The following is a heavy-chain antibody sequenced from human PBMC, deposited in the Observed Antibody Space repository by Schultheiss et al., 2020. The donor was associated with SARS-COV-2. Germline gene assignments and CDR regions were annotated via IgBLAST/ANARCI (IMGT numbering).Heavy chain of an antibody. CDR3: ARTGRSPHDYYYYGMDV. J-gene: IGHJ6*02. D-gene: IGHD1-26*01. CDR1: GGSFSGYY. V-gene: IGHV4-34*11. CDR2: IYYSGST. Sequence: SETLSLTCAVYGGSFSGYYWSWIRQPPGKGLEWIGSIYYSGSTNYNPSLKSRVTMSVDTSKNQFSLKLSSVTAADTAVYYCARTGRSPHDYYYYGMDVWGQGTTVTVSS.